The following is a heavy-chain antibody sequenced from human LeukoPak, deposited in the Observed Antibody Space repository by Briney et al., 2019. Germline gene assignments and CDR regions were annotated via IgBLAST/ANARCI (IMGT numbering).Heavy chain of an antibody. J-gene: IGHJ4*02. Sequence: KSSETLSLTCTVSGGSISSSSYFWGWIRQPPGKGLEWIGSIYYSGNTYYNPSLKSRVTISVDTSKNQFSLKLSSVTAADTAVFFCARVGTYSSFNYWGQGTLVTVSS. CDR1: GGSISSSSYF. V-gene: IGHV4-39*01. CDR2: IYYSGNT. CDR3: ARVGTYSSFNY. D-gene: IGHD1-26*01.